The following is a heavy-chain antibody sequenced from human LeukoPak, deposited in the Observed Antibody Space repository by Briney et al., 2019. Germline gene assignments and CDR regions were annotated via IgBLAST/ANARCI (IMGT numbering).Heavy chain of an antibody. J-gene: IGHJ6*03. V-gene: IGHV3-7*01. CDR2: IKQDGSQK. Sequence: GGSLRLSCAASGFTFSSYWMSWVRQAPGKGLEWVANIKQDGSQKYYVDSVKGRFTISRDNANNLLYLQMNSLRAEDTAVYYCARVAAARPGYYYYYYMDVWGKGTTVTVSS. CDR1: GFTFSSYW. D-gene: IGHD6-6*01. CDR3: ARVAAARPGYYYYYYMDV.